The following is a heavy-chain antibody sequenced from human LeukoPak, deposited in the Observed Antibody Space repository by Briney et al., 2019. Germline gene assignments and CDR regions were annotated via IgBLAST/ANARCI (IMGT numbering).Heavy chain of an antibody. Sequence: QPGGSLRLSCAASGFTFSSYEMNWVRQAPGKGLEWVSYISSSGSTIYYADSVKGRFTISRDNAKKSLHLQMNSLRAEDTAIYYCARQWGGGSHFFDYWGQGSLVTVSS. J-gene: IGHJ4*02. CDR1: GFTFSSYE. D-gene: IGHD1-26*01. CDR2: ISSSGSTI. V-gene: IGHV3-48*03. CDR3: ARQWGGGSHFFDY.